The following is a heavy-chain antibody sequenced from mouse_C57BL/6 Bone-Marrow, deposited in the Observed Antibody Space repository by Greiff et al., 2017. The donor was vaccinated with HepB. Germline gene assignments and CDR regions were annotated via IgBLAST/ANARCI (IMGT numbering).Heavy chain of an antibody. V-gene: IGHV1-19*01. J-gene: IGHJ2*01. CDR1: GYTFTDYY. D-gene: IGHD1-1*01. CDR3: ARLLRFSVDY. Sequence: EVQLQQSGPVLVKPGASVKMSCKASGYTFTDYYMNWVKQSHGKSLEWIGVINPYNGGTSYNQKFKGKATLTVDKSSSTAYMELNSLTAEDSAVYYCARLLRFSVDYWGQGTTLTVSS. CDR2: INPYNGGT.